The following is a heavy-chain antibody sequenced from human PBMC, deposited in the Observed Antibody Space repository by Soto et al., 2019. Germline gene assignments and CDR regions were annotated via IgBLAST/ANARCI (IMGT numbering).Heavy chain of an antibody. Sequence: QVQLQQWGAGLLKPSETLSLTCAVYGGSFSGYYWSWIRQPPGKGLEWIGEINHSGSTNYNPSLKSRVXKSXDXRKNQFSLKLSSVTAADTAVYYCASDYGYSSSWYDYWGQGTLVTVSS. CDR2: INHSGST. CDR3: ASDYGYSSSWYDY. V-gene: IGHV4-34*01. J-gene: IGHJ4*02. CDR1: GGSFSGYY. D-gene: IGHD6-13*01.